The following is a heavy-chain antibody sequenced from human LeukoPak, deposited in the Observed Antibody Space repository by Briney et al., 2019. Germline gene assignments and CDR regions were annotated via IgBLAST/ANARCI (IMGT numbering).Heavy chain of an antibody. J-gene: IGHJ4*02. CDR2: INHSGST. V-gene: IGHV4-34*01. CDR1: GGSFSGYY. D-gene: IGHD2-15*01. Sequence: SETLSLTCAVYGGSFSGYYWSWIRQPPGKGLEWIGEINHSGSTNYNPSLKSRVTISVDTSKNQFSLKLSSVTAADTAVYYCARPGRDYWGQGTRVTVSS. CDR3: ARPGRDY.